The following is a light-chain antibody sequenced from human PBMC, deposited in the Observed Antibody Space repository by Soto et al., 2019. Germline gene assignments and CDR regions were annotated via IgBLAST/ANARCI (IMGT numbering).Light chain of an antibody. CDR1: QSVRNRF. J-gene: IGKJ4*01. CDR2: GAS. CDR3: QQYGSSPRL. V-gene: IGKV3-20*01. Sequence: EIVLTQSPGTLSLSPGERATLSCRASQSVRNRFLAWYRQKPGQAPRLLIYGASTRAIGIPDRFSGSGSGTDFTHTISRLEPEDFAVYFCQQYGSSPRLFGGGTRVEIK.